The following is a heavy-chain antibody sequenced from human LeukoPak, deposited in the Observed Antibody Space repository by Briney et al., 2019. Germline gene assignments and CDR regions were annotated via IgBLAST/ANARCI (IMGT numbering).Heavy chain of an antibody. D-gene: IGHD1-26*01. CDR1: GDTFTSYY. V-gene: IGHV1-46*01. CDR3: ARDPQGGAFSGSLAY. J-gene: IGHJ4*02. CDR2: INPSGGST. Sequence: ASVKVSCMASGDTFTSYYMHWGRQAPGQGGEWMGIINPSGGSTSYAQKFQGRVTMTRDTSTSTVYMELSSLRSEDTAEYYCARDPQGGAFSGSLAYWGQGTLVTVSS.